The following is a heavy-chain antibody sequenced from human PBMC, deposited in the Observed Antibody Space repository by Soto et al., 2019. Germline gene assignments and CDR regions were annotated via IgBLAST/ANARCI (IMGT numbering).Heavy chain of an antibody. D-gene: IGHD6-13*01. CDR1: GFTFSSYG. CDR3: AKYHTSRGGFDP. Sequence: LRLSCAASGFTFSSYGMHWVRQAPGKGLEWVSAISGSGGSTYYADSVKGRFTISRDNSKNTLYLQMNSLRAEDTAVYYCAKYHTSRGGFDPWGQGTLVTV. V-gene: IGHV3-23*01. CDR2: ISGSGGST. J-gene: IGHJ5*02.